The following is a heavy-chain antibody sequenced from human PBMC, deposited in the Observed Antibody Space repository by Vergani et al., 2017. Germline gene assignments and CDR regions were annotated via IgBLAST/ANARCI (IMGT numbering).Heavy chain of an antibody. V-gene: IGHV4-59*11. Sequence: QVQLQESGPGLVKPSETLSLPCTVSGGSISSHYWSWIRQPPGKGLEWIGYIYYSGSTNYNPSLKSRVTISVDTSKNQFSLKLSSVTAADTAVYYCAREGLGMDVWGQGTTVTVSS. CDR2: IYYSGST. CDR3: AREGLGMDV. J-gene: IGHJ6*02. D-gene: IGHD3-22*01. CDR1: GGSISSHY.